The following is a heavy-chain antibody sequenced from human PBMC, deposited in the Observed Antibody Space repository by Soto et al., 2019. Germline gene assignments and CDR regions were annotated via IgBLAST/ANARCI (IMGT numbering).Heavy chain of an antibody. D-gene: IGHD6-13*01. Sequence: LSLTSTVSGGSVSSSFFYWSWVRQPPGQSLEWIGYIYYTGSTNYNPSLASRVAMSVDTSKKQFTLNLRSLTAADTVRYYCAHLATSSGWYHFDSWGQGMLVTVSS. CDR2: IYYTGST. CDR1: GGSVSSSFFY. V-gene: IGHV4-61*01. CDR3: AHLATSSGWYHFDS. J-gene: IGHJ4*02.